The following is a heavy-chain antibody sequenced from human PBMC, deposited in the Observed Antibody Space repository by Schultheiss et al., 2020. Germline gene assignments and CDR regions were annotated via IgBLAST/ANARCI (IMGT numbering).Heavy chain of an antibody. CDR2: IIPILGIA. CDR1: GGTFSSYA. J-gene: IGHJ4*02. Sequence: SVKVSCKASGGTFSSYAISWVRQAPGQGLEWMGRIIPILGIANYAQKFQGRVTITADKSTSTAYMELSSLRSEDTAVYYCARGYGGKPYYFDYWGQGTLVTVSS. D-gene: IGHD4-23*01. V-gene: IGHV1-69*04. CDR3: ARGYGGKPYYFDY.